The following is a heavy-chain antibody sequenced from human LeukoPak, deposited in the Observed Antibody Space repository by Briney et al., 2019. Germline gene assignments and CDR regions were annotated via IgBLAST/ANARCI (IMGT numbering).Heavy chain of an antibody. V-gene: IGHV3-30*04. J-gene: IGHJ4*02. Sequence: GGSLRLSCAASGFTFSSYAMHWVRQAPGKGLEWVAVISYDGSNKYYADSVKGRFTISRDNSKNTLYLQMNSLRAEDTAVYYCAREAEIATIYYFDYWGQGTLVNGS. D-gene: IGHD5-24*01. CDR1: GFTFSSYA. CDR3: AREAEIATIYYFDY. CDR2: ISYDGSNK.